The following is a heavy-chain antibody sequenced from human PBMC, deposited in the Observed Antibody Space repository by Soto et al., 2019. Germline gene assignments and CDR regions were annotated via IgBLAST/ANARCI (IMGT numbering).Heavy chain of an antibody. CDR2: IIPILGIA. J-gene: IGHJ3*02. D-gene: IGHD2-2*01. CDR3: ARDSVVVVQAAMGAFDI. CDR1: GGTFSSYT. Sequence: GASVKVSCKASGGTFSSYTISCVRQAPGQGLEWMGRIIPILGIANYAQKFQGRVTITADKSTSTAYMELSSLRSEDTAVYYCARDSVVVVQAAMGAFDIWGQGTMVTVSS. V-gene: IGHV1-69*04.